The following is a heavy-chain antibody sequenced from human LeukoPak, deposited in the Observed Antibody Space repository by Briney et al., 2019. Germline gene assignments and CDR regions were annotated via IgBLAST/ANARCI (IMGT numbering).Heavy chain of an antibody. V-gene: IGHV4-61*02. J-gene: IGHJ4*02. CDR2: IYTSGST. Sequence: SETLSLTCTVSGGSISSGSYYWSWIRQPAGKGLEWIGRIYTSGSTNYNPSLKSRVTISVDTSKNQSSLKLSSVTAADTAVYYCASDFWSGYYDYWGQGTLVTVSS. CDR1: GGSISSGSYY. D-gene: IGHD3-3*01. CDR3: ASDFWSGYYDY.